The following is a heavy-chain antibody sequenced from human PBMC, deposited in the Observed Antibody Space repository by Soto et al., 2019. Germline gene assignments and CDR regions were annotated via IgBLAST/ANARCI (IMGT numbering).Heavy chain of an antibody. D-gene: IGHD2-21*02. V-gene: IGHV4-30-4*01. Sequence: PSETLSLTCSVSGASVTSPEHYWTWIRQSPGKGLEWIGYIYYGGSTVYNPSLKGRSTVSLDTSKNQFSLNLTSVTAADTAFYFWRRGRYCLSGDCVPNWFDPGGQGTLVTVSS. CDR3: RRGRYCLSGDCVPNWFDP. CDR2: IYYGGST. CDR1: GASVTSPEHY. J-gene: IGHJ5*02.